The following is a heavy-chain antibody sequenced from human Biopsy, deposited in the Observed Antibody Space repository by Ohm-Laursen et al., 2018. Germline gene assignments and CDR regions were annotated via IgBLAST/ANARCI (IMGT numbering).Heavy chain of an antibody. CDR2: TDTTSGTK. J-gene: IGHJ4*02. CDR1: GFCFSSYS. D-gene: IGHD1/OR15-1a*01. V-gene: IGHV3-48*01. CDR3: VRGWWNRSSLFLDH. Sequence: SLRLSLAASGFCFSSYSMNWARPAPRKGLEWVSYTDTTSGTKFYADSVKGRFTISRDNAKNSLYLQMTSLRAEDTAVYFCVRGWWNRSSLFLDHWGQGSLVTVSS.